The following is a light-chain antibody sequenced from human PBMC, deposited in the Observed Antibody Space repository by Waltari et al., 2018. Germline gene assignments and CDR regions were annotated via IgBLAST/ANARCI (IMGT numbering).Light chain of an antibody. J-gene: IGKJ5*01. V-gene: IGKV3-11*01. CDR2: DAS. CDR3: QQRSSWRIT. CDR1: QSVSGY. Sequence: ELVLTQSPATLSLSPGERATLSCRASQSVSGYLAWYQQKPGQAPRLLIYDASNRATGIPARFSGSGSGTDFTLTISSLEPEDFAVYYCQQRSSWRITFGQGTRLEIK.